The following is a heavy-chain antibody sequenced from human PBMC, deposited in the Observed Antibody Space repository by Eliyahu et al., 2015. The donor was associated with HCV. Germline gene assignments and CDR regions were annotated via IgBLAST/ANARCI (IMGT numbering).Heavy chain of an antibody. CDR3: ARDPTRRRDGYNYWFDP. CDR1: GFTFSSYS. CDR2: ISSSSSYI. J-gene: IGHJ5*02. Sequence: EVQLVESGGGLVKPGGSLRLSCAASGFTFSSYSMNWVRQAPGKGLEWVSSISSSSSYIYYADSVKGRFTISRDNAKNSLYLQMNSLRAEDTAVYYCARDPTRRRDGYNYWFDPWGQGTLVTVSS. D-gene: IGHD5-24*01. V-gene: IGHV3-21*01.